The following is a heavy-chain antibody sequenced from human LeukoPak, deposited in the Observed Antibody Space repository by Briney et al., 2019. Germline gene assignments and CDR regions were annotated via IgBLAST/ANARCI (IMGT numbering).Heavy chain of an antibody. J-gene: IGHJ4*02. Sequence: ASETLSLTCTVSGGSISSYYWSWIRQPPGKGLEWIGYIYYSGSTNYNPSLKSRVTISVDTSKNQFSLKLSSVTAADTAVYYCARHISSSGYYSPFDYWGQGTLVTVSS. CDR3: ARHISSSGYYSPFDY. CDR1: GGSISSYY. CDR2: IYYSGST. V-gene: IGHV4-59*08. D-gene: IGHD3-22*01.